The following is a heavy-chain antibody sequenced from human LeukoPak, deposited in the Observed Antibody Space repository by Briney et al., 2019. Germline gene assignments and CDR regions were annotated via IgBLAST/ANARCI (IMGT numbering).Heavy chain of an antibody. Sequence: GGSLRLSCAASGFTFSSYAMSWVRQAPGKGLEWVSAISGSGGSTYYADFVKGRFTISRDNSRNTLYLQMNSLRAEDTAVYHCAKGTAIIVVVTAGDYWGQGTLVTVSS. J-gene: IGHJ4*02. V-gene: IGHV3-23*01. CDR1: GFTFSSYA. CDR3: AKGTAIIVVVTAGDY. CDR2: ISGSGGST. D-gene: IGHD2-21*02.